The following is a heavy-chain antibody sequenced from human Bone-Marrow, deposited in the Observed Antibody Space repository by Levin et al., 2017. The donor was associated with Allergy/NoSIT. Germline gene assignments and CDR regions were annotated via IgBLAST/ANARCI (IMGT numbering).Heavy chain of an antibody. J-gene: IGHJ5*02. CDR2: IYHSGST. D-gene: IGHD6-19*01. Sequence: SQTLSLTCAVSRGSISSGGYSWSWIRQPPGKGLEWIWHIYHSGSTYYDPSLKSRVTISVDTSKNQFSLQLNSVTAAETAVYYCAREYSGGWANWFDAWGQGTLVTVSS. CDR3: AREYSGGWANWFDA. V-gene: IGHV4-30-2*01. CDR1: RGSISSGGYS.